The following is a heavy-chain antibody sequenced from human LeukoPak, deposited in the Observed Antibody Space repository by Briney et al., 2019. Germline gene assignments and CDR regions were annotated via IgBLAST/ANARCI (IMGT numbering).Heavy chain of an antibody. D-gene: IGHD6-19*01. CDR2: LYYSGYS. J-gene: IGHJ4*02. V-gene: IGHV4-59*08. CDR1: GASMSSYY. Sequence: SETLSLTCTVSGASMSSYYWSWLRQPPGKGLEWIGYLYYSGYSDYNPFLKSRVTISIDTSKNQFSLKLNFVTAADTAVYYCARSGYASGWSDDYFDYWGQGILVTVSS. CDR3: ARSGYASGWSDDYFDY.